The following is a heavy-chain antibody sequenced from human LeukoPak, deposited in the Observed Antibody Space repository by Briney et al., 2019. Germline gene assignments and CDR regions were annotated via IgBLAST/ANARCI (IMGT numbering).Heavy chain of an antibody. V-gene: IGHV1-2*04. J-gene: IGHJ6*02. CDR2: INPNSGGT. D-gene: IGHD6-19*01. CDR1: GYTFTGYY. CDR3: ARGTVAGTGLFYYYYGMDV. Sequence: ASVKVSCKAPGYTFTGYYMHWVRQAPGQGLEWMGWINPNSGGTNYAQKFQGWVTMTRDTSISTAYMELSRLRSDDTAVYYCARGTVAGTGLFYYYYGMDVWGQGTTVTVSS.